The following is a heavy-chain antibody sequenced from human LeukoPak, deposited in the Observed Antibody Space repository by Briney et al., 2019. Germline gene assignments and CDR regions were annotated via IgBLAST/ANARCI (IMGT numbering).Heavy chain of an antibody. D-gene: IGHD1-1*01. CDR2: IYHSGST. CDR1: GGSISSHF. J-gene: IGHJ4*02. V-gene: IGHV4-59*11. CDR3: ARYPNIYGSSSYFDF. Sequence: SETLSLTCTVPGGSISSHFWSWIRQPPGKGLEWIGYIYHSGSTNYNPSLKSRVTISVETSKNQFSLKLSSVTAADTAMYYCARYPNIYGSSSYFDFWGQGTLVTASS.